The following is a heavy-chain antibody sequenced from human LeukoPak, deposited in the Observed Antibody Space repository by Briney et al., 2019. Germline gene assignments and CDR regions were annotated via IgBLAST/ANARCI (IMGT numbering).Heavy chain of an antibody. CDR1: GFTVSSNY. CDR2: IYSGGST. Sequence: PGGSLRLSCAASGFTVSSNYMSWVRQAPGKGLEWVSVIYSGGSTYYADSVKGRFTISRDNSKNTLYLQMNSLRAEDTAVYYCASSGPMDPFDYWGQGTLVTVSS. J-gene: IGHJ4*02. CDR3: ASSGPMDPFDY. D-gene: IGHD1-7*01. V-gene: IGHV3-53*01.